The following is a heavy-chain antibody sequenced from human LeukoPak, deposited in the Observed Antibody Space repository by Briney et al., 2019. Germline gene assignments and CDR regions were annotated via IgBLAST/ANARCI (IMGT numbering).Heavy chain of an antibody. V-gene: IGHV3-30*03. CDR2: ISYGGSNK. CDR1: GFTFSSYG. J-gene: IGHJ4*02. Sequence: PGGSLRLSCAASGFTFSSYGMHWVRQAPGKGLEWVAVISYGGSNKYYADSVKGRFTISRDNSKNTLYLQMNSLRAEDTAVYYCAGATFDYWGQGTLVTVSS. CDR3: AGATFDY.